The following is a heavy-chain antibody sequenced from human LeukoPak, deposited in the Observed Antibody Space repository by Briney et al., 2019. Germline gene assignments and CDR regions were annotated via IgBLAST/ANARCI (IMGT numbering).Heavy chain of an antibody. J-gene: IGHJ4*02. D-gene: IGHD3-22*01. Sequence: GASVKVSCKASGYTFTSYDINWVRQAPGQGLEWMGGIIPIFGTANYAQKFQGRVTITADESTSTAYMELSSLRSEDTAVYYCARSPYPYSDSSGYYYYFDYWGQGTLVTVSS. CDR2: IIPIFGTA. V-gene: IGHV1-69*13. CDR1: GYTFTSYD. CDR3: ARSPYPYSDSSGYYYYFDY.